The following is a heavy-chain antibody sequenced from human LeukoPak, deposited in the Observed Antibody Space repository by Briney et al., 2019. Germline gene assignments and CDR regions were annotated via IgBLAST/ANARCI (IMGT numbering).Heavy chain of an antibody. CDR1: GGSISSGDYY. J-gene: IGHJ4*02. Sequence: SETLSPTCTVSGGSISSGDYYWSWIRQPPGKGLEWVGYIYYSGSTYYNPSLKSRVTISVDTSETQFSLKLSSVTAADTAVYYCARDRGLTYNYDSSGYYLDWGQGTLVTVSS. CDR2: IYYSGST. D-gene: IGHD3-22*01. CDR3: ARDRGLTYNYDSSGYYLD. V-gene: IGHV4-30-4*08.